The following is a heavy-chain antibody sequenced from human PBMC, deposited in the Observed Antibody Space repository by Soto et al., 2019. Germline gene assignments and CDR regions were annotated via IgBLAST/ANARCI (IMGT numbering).Heavy chain of an antibody. CDR3: AITRSGQLRGFSF. V-gene: IGHV3-33*01. CDR1: DFTFSSYG. Sequence: GGSLRLSCAASDFTFSSYGTHWVRQAPGKGLEWVAVIWYDGSNKYYADSVKGRFTISRDNSKNTLYLQMNSPRAENTTVYYWAITRSGQLRGFSFWGQGTLVTVSS. D-gene: IGHD3-16*02. CDR2: IWYDGSNK. J-gene: IGHJ4*02.